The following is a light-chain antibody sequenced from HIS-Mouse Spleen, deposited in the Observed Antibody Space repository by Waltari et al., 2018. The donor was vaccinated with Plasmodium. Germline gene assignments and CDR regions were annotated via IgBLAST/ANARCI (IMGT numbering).Light chain of an antibody. J-gene: IGLJ3*02. Sequence: QSALTQPASVSGSPGQSITISCTGTSSDVGSYNLVSWYQQHPGTAPKLMIYEGSKRPSGVSNRFSGSKSGNTASLPISGLQAEDEADYYCCSYAGSSTLVFGGGTKLTVL. CDR1: SSDVGSYNL. CDR3: CSYAGSSTLV. V-gene: IGLV2-23*01. CDR2: EGS.